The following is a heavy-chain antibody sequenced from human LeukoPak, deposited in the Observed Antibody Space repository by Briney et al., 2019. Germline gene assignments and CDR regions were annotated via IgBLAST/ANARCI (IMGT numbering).Heavy chain of an antibody. J-gene: IGHJ6*02. CDR3: ASTGAYGSGSFGESDYYYGMDV. Sequence: PSETLSLTCTVSGGSISSYYWSWIRQPPGKGLEWIGYIYYSGSTNYNPSLKSRVTISVDTSKKQFSLKLSSVTAADRAVYYCASTGAYGSGSFGESDYYYGMDVWGQGTTVTVSS. D-gene: IGHD3-10*01. CDR2: IYYSGST. V-gene: IGHV4-59*08. CDR1: GGSISSYY.